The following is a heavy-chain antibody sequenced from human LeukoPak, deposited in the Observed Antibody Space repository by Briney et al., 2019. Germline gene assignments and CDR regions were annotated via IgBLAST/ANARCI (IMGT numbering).Heavy chain of an antibody. J-gene: IGHJ4*02. V-gene: IGHV4-61*01. CDR1: GYSISSGYY. D-gene: IGHD3-16*01. CDR2: IYYSGST. CDR3: ATSRGHY. Sequence: SETLSLTCTVSGYSISSGYYWGWIRQPPGKGLEWIGYIYYSGSTNYNPSLKSRVTISVDTSKNQFSLKLSSVTAADTAVYYCATSRGHYWGQGTLVTVSS.